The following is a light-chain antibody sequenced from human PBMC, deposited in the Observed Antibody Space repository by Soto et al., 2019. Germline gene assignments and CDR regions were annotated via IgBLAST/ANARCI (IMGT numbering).Light chain of an antibody. V-gene: IGLV4-69*01. J-gene: IGLJ2*01. CDR3: QTWGTGIVV. Sequence: QPVLTQSPSASASPGASVNLTCTLSSGHSSYAIAWHQQQPEKGPRYLMKLNSDGSHSKGDGIPDRFSGSSTGAERYLTIPSLQAEDEADYYGQTWGTGIVVFGGGTQLTVL. CDR1: SGHSSYA. CDR2: LNSDGSH.